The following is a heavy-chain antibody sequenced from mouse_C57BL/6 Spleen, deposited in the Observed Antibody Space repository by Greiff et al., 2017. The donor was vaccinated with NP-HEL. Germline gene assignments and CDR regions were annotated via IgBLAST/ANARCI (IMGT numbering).Heavy chain of an antibody. D-gene: IGHD1-1*01. V-gene: IGHV14-4*01. J-gene: IGHJ2*01. CDR3: TTSRDGSSLDY. CDR1: GFNIKDDY. CDR2: IDPENGDT. Sequence: EVQLQQSGAELVRPGASVKLSCTASGFNIKDDYMHWVKQRPEQGLEWIGWIDPENGDTEYASKFQGKATITADTSSNTAYLQLSSLTSEDTAVYYCTTSRDGSSLDYWGQGTTLTVSS.